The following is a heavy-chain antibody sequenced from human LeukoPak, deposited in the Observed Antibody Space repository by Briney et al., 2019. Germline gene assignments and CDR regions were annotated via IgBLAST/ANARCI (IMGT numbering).Heavy chain of an antibody. CDR3: ARDLGYCTGGTCYPNWFDP. Sequence: ASVKVSCKASGYTFTSYAMHWVRQAPGKRLEWMGWINAGNENTKYSQKFQGRVTITRDTSASTAYMELSSLRSEDTAVYYCARDLGYCTGGTCYPNWFDPWGQGTLVTVS. J-gene: IGHJ5*02. CDR1: GYTFTSYA. V-gene: IGHV1-3*01. D-gene: IGHD2-15*01. CDR2: INAGNENT.